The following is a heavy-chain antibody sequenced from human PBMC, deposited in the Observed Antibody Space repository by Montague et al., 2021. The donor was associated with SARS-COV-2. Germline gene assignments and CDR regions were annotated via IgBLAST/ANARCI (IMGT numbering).Heavy chain of an antibody. Sequence: SETLSLTCSVSGGSISSSEYYWVWIRQPPGKGLDWFGNIYNSGGIYYYPSLKSRVTIFVDRSKNQFSLKLSSVTVADTAVYYCATVARITAAGTGNYFDYWGPGTLATVSS. CDR1: GGSISSSEYY. CDR3: ATVARITAAGTGNYFDY. V-gene: IGHV4-39*01. J-gene: IGHJ4*02. CDR2: IYNSGGI. D-gene: IGHD6-13*01.